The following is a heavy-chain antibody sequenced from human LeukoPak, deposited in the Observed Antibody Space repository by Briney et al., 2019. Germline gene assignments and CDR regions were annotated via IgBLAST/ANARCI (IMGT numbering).Heavy chain of an antibody. J-gene: IGHJ4*02. CDR1: GGSISSYY. V-gene: IGHV4-59*05. CDR3: ARHLRYFDWLNFDY. Sequence: SETLSLTCTVSGGSISSYYWSWIRQPPGKGLEWIGSIYYSGSTYYNPSLKSRVTISVDTSKNQFSLKLSSVTAADTAVYYCARHLRYFDWLNFDYWGQGTLVTVSS. D-gene: IGHD3-9*01. CDR2: IYYSGST.